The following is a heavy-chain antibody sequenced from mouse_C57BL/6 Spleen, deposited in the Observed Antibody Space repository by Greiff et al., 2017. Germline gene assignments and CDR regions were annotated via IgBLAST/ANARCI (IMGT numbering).Heavy chain of an antibody. CDR2: IHPSDSDT. Sequence: VQLQQPGAELVKPGASVKVSCKASGYTFTSYWMHWVKQRPGQGLEWIGRIHPSDSDTNYNQKFKGKATLTVDKSSSTAYMQLSSLTSEDSAVYYCAISRYYYGSSYGYWYFEVWGTGTTVTVSS. D-gene: IGHD1-1*01. V-gene: IGHV1-74*01. J-gene: IGHJ1*03. CDR3: AISRYYYGSSYGYWYFEV. CDR1: GYTFTSYW.